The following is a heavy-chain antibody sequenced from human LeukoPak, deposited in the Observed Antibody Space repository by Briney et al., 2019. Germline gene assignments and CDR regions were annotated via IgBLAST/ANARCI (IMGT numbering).Heavy chain of an antibody. CDR1: GGSFSGYY. CDR2: INHSGST. J-gene: IGHJ2*01. Sequence: PSETLSLTCAVYGGSFSGYYWSWIRHPPGKGLEWIGEINHSGSTNYNPSLKSRVTISVDTSKNQFSLKLSSVTAADTAEDSCARDQQPTWFGEFDGFDFWGRGTLVTVSS. CDR3: ARDQQPTWFGEFDGFDF. V-gene: IGHV4-34*01. D-gene: IGHD3-10*01.